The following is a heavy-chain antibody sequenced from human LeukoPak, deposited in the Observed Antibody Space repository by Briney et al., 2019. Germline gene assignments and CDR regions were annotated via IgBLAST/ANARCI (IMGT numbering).Heavy chain of an antibody. CDR2: INHSGST. Sequence: SETLSLTCAVYGGSFSGYYWSWIRQPPGKGLEWIGEINHSGSTNYNPSLKSRVTISVGTSKNQFSLRLSSVTAADTAVYYCARDLINRDYSGHWPTYSFDLWGQGTTVTVSS. CDR1: GGSFSGYY. V-gene: IGHV4-34*01. D-gene: IGHD2-15*01. CDR3: ARDLINRDYSGHWPTYSFDL. J-gene: IGHJ3*01.